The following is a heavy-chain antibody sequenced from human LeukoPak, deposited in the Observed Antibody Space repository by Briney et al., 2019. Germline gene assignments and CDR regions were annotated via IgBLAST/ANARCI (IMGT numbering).Heavy chain of an antibody. CDR1: GGSISSSSYY. D-gene: IGHD2-21*02. J-gene: IGHJ4*02. CDR3: AREGSMTARPFVSIDY. V-gene: IGHV4-61*02. CDR2: IHTSGNT. Sequence: SETLSLTCTVSGGSISSSSYYWSWIRQPAGKGLEWIGRIHTSGNTDYNPSLKSRVTMSVDTSKNQFSLKLNSVTAADTAVYYCAREGSMTARPFVSIDYWGQGTLVTVSS.